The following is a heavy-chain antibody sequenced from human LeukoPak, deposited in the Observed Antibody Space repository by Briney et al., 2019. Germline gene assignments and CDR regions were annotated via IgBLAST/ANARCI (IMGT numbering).Heavy chain of an antibody. V-gene: IGHV4-34*01. D-gene: IGHD2-2*01. CDR2: INHSGST. CDR1: GGSFSGYY. CDR3: ARGGIVVVPAGFGY. J-gene: IGHJ4*02. Sequence: PSETLSLTCAVYGGSFSGYYWSWIRQPPGKGLEWIGEINHSGSTNYNPSLKSRVTISVDTSKNQFSLKLSSVTAADTAVYYCARGGIVVVPAGFGYWGQGTLVTVSS.